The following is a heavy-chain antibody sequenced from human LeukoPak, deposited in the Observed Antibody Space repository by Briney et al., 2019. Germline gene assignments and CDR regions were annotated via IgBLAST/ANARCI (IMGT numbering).Heavy chain of an antibody. J-gene: IGHJ4*02. CDR1: GYTFTSYA. CDR3: ARDSCTNGVCRFDY. V-gene: IGHV7-4-1*02. CDR2: INTNTGNP. Sequence: ASVKVSCKASGYTFTSYAMNWVRQAPGQGLEWMGWINTNTGNPTYAQGFTGRFVFSLDTSVSTAYLQISSLKAEDTAVYYCARDSCTNGVCRFDYWGQGTLVTVSS. D-gene: IGHD2-8*01.